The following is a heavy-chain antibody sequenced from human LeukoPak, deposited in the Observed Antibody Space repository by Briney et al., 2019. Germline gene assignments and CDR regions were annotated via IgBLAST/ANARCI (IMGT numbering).Heavy chain of an antibody. V-gene: IGHV4-31*03. CDR2: IYYSGSG. J-gene: IGHJ6*04. CDR1: GGSITGGYY. D-gene: IGHD5-18*01. CDR3: TRETAMDYSYYGMDV. Sequence: SQTLSLTCTVSGGSITGGYYWSWVRQYPGKGLEWIGYIYYSGSGYYHPSLRRRIIISVDTSKNQLSLKLTSVTAADTAVYYCTRETAMDYSYYGMDVWGKGTTVTVSS.